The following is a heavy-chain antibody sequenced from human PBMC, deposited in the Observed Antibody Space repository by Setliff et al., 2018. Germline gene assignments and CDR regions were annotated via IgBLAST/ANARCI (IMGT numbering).Heavy chain of an antibody. D-gene: IGHD1-1*01. CDR3: ARTGTYRYFDY. J-gene: IGHJ4*02. Sequence: SETLSLTCTVSGASLSSGTYYWGWIRQPPGKGLEWIGRIYYRGDTYYNASLKSRVIISVDTAQNQFSLSLSSVTAADTAVYYCARTGTYRYFDYWGQGTLVTVSS. CDR2: IYYRGDT. V-gene: IGHV4-39*01. CDR1: GASLSSGTYY.